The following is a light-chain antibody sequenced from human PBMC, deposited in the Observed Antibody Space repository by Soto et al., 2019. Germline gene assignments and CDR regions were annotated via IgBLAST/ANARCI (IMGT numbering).Light chain of an antibody. J-gene: IGKJ2*01. CDR3: QQYDSSPNT. CDR2: GAS. Sequence: IVLTQSPGTLSLSPGKRATLSCRASQSVSSSYFAWYQQKPGQAPRPLIYGASSRATGIPDRFRGSGTGTEFTLTISRLEPEDFAVYYGQQYDSSPNTFGQGTKLEIK. CDR1: QSVSSSY. V-gene: IGKV3-20*01.